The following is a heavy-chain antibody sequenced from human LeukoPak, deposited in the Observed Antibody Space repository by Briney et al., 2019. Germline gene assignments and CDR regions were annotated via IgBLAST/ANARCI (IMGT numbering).Heavy chain of an antibody. D-gene: IGHD3-10*01. CDR1: GYSISSGYC. Sequence: SETLSLTCAVSGYSISSGYCWGWIRQPPGKGLEWIGSIYHSGSTYYNPSLKSRVTISVDTSKNQFSLKLSSVTAADTAVYYCARLKYYGSGSSDYWGQGTLVTVSS. CDR3: ARLKYYGSGSSDY. J-gene: IGHJ4*02. V-gene: IGHV4-38-2*01. CDR2: IYHSGST.